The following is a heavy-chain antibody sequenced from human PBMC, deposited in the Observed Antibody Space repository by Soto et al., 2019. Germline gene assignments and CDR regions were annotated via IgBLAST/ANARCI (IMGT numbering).Heavy chain of an antibody. D-gene: IGHD3-10*01. V-gene: IGHV2-5*02. CDR2: LYWDDDK. J-gene: IGHJ3*02. CDR1: GFSLSTSGVG. Sequence: QITLKESGPTLVKPTQTLTLTCTFSGFSLSTSGVGVGWIRQPPGKALEWLALLYWDDDKRYSPSLKSRLILAKDTSKNQVVLTMTNLDSVDTATYYCARSLPRGFGALFYAFDIWGQGTMVTVSS. CDR3: ARSLPRGFGALFYAFDI.